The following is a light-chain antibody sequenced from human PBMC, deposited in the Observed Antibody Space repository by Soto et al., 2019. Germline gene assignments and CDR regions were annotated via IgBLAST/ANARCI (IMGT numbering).Light chain of an antibody. J-gene: IGKJ5*01. Sequence: EIVLTPSPATLSLSPWTRSTPSCGSSQSVSSYLAWYQQKPGQAPRLLIYDASNRATGIPARFSGSGSGTDFTLTISSLEPEDFAVYYCQQRSNWPPITFGQGTRLEIK. CDR2: DAS. CDR3: QQRSNWPPIT. CDR1: QSVSSY. V-gene: IGKV3-11*01.